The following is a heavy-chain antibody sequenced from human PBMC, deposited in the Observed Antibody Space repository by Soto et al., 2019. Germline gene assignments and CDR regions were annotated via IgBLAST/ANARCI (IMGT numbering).Heavy chain of an antibody. V-gene: IGHV4-59*01. Sequence: SETLSLTCTVSGGSISSYYWSWIRQPPGKGLEWIGYIYYSGSTNYNPSLKSRVTISVDTSKNQFSLKLSSVTAADTAVYYCARNVVAANDKPGDYFDYWGQGTLVTVS. CDR3: ARNVVAANDKPGDYFDY. D-gene: IGHD2-15*01. CDR2: IYYSGST. CDR1: GGSISSYY. J-gene: IGHJ4*02.